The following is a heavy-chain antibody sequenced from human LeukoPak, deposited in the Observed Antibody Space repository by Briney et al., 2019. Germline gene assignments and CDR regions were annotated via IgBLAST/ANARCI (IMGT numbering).Heavy chain of an antibody. CDR3: ARVVVVPAAILRAFDI. D-gene: IGHD2-2*02. CDR2: IYYSGST. Sequence: SQTLSLTCTVSGGSISSGGYYWSWIRQHPGKGLEWIGYIYYSGSTYYNLSLKSRVTISVDTSKNQFSLKLSSVTAADTAVYYCARVVVVPAAILRAFDIWGQGTMVTVSS. CDR1: GGSISSGGYY. V-gene: IGHV4-31*03. J-gene: IGHJ3*02.